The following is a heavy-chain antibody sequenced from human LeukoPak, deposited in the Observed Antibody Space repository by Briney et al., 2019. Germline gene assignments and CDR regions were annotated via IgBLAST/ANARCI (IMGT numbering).Heavy chain of an antibody. CDR2: IRGKIDGGTA. D-gene: IGHD1-1*01. Sequence: GGSLRLSCAASGLGFDNAWMSWVRQVPGKGLKWVGRIRGKIDGGTADYAAPVKGRFTISRDDSENTLYLHLTSLQIEDAAVYYCTTLGGDNWFDWYFDLWGRGTLVTVHS. V-gene: IGHV3-15*01. CDR1: GLGFDNAW. J-gene: IGHJ2*01. CDR3: TTLGGDNWFDWYFDL.